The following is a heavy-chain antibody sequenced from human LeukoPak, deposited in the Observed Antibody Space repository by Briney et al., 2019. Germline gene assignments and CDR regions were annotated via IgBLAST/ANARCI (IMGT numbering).Heavy chain of an antibody. CDR2: IGVSGHTT. Sequence: PGGSLRLSCAASGFTFSNYAMNWVRQAPGKGLEWVSVIGVSGHTTFYADSVKGRFTISRDNSKNTLFLQMNSLRAEDAAVCYCARVTGSGSYSANYYYNMDVWGQGTTVTVSS. V-gene: IGHV3-23*01. D-gene: IGHD3-10*01. CDR3: ARVTGSGSYSANYYYNMDV. CDR1: GFTFSNYA. J-gene: IGHJ6*02.